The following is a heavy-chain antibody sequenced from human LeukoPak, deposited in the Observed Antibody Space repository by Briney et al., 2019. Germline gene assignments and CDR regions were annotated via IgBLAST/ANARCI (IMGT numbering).Heavy chain of an antibody. D-gene: IGHD6-6*01. V-gene: IGHV3-30*18. CDR2: ILYDGNNK. CDR3: AKYSSSSNYYYGMDV. J-gene: IGHJ6*02. Sequence: GRSLRLSCAASGFTFSSYGMHWVRQAPGKGLEWVAVILYDGNNKYYADSVKGRFTISGDNSKNTLYLQMNSLRAEDTAVYYCAKYSSSSNYYYGMDVWGQGTTVTVSS. CDR1: GFTFSSYG.